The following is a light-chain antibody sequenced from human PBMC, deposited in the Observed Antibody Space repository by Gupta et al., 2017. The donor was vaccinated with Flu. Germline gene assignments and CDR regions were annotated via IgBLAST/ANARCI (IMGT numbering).Light chain of an antibody. Sequence: SSNVGSNAVHWYQQVPGTAPKLLIYDNHQRPSGVPDRFSGSKSGTSASLAISGLQSEDEAHYYCAAWDDSLNGHYVFGTGTEVTVL. J-gene: IGLJ1*01. CDR2: DNH. CDR3: AAWDDSLNGHYV. V-gene: IGLV1-44*01. CDR1: SSNVGSNA.